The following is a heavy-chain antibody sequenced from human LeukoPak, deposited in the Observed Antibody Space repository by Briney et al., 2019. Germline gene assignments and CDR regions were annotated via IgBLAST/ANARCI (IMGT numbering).Heavy chain of an antibody. CDR2: IGPTGSDR. CDR3: ATGTNGRHYDY. D-gene: IGHD1-14*01. J-gene: IGHJ4*02. Sequence: GGSLRLSCTASGLTFSTSGFNWVRQAPGKGLEWVASIGPTGSDRYHADSIKGRFTISRDNANNFLYPQMNSLRAENTAVYYCATGTNGRHYDYWGQGTPLTVSS. V-gene: IGHV3-21*06. CDR1: GLTFSTSG.